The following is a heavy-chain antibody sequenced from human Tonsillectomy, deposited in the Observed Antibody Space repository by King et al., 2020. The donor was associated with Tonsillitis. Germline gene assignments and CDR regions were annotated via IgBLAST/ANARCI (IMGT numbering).Heavy chain of an antibody. CDR3: ARDSRSLDAFDI. Sequence: VQLVESGGGLVQPGGSLRLSCAASGFTFSSYEMNWVRLGPGKGLDWGAYIISSGSTIYYADSVKGRFTISRDNAKNSLYLQMNSLRAEDTAVYYCARDSRSLDAFDIWGQGTMVTVSS. V-gene: IGHV3-48*03. CDR2: IISSGSTI. CDR1: GFTFSSYE. J-gene: IGHJ3*02.